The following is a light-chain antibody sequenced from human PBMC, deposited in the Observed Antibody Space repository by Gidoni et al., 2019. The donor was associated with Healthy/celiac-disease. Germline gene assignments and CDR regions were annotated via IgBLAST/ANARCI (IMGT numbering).Light chain of an antibody. V-gene: IGKV3-15*01. Sequence: EIVMTPSPATLSVSPGERATLSCRASQSVSSNLAWYQQKPGQAPRHLIYGASTRATGIPARFSGSGSGTEFTLTISSLQSEDFAVYYCQQYNNWPPLTFGGGTKVEIK. CDR1: QSVSSN. CDR3: QQYNNWPPLT. CDR2: GAS. J-gene: IGKJ4*01.